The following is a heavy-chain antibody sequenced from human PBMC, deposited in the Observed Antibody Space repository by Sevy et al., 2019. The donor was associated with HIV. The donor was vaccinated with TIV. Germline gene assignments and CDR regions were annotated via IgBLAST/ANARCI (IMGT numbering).Heavy chain of an antibody. V-gene: IGHV4-34*01. Sequence: SETLSLTCAVHDGSFSGYYWNWIRQLPGKGLEWLGEINESGITYYNPSLKSRVTISVDTSKKQFSLKLNSVTAVDSAVYFCQLSPPVLVVPGAPSWFDPWGQGTLVTVSS. CDR2: INESGIT. D-gene: IGHD2-2*01. CDR1: DGSFSGYY. J-gene: IGHJ5*02. CDR3: QLSPPVLVVPGAPSWFDP.